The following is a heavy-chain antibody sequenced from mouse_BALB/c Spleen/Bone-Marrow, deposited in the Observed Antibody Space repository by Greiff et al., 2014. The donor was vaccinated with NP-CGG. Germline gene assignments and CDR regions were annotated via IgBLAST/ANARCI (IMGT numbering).Heavy chain of an antibody. D-gene: IGHD5-1*01. CDR3: ARDYSGYFDF. Sequence: DVQLVESGGGLVQPGGSLRLSCTTSGFTFTDYFMTWVRQPPGKALEWLGFIRNKPNGYTTEYNPSVKGRFTISRDNSQGILYLQMNTLRAEDSAIYYCARDYSGYFDFWGQGTTFTVSS. CDR2: IRNKPNGYTT. CDR1: GFTFTDYF. J-gene: IGHJ2*01. V-gene: IGHV7-3*02.